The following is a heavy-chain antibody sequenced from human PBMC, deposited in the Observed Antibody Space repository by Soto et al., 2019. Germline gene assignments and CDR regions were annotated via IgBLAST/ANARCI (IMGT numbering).Heavy chain of an antibody. CDR3: AREGGRDIVIVPGARYGMDV. J-gene: IGHJ6*02. V-gene: IGHV3-21*01. CDR1: ELNLSTYS. CDR2: ISSNSGYI. D-gene: IGHD2-2*01. Sequence: GGSLRLSCAASELNLSTYSMNWVRQAPGKGLEWVSSISSNSGYIYYADSVKGRFTISRDNAKNSLFLQMNSLRAEDTALYPWAREGGRDIVIVPGARYGMDVWGQGATVTVSS.